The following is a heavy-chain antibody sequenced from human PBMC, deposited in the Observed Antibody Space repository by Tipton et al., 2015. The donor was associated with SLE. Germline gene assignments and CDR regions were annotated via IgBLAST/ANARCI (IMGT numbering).Heavy chain of an antibody. J-gene: IGHJ1*01. Sequence: LRLSCAASGFTFSSYEMHWVRQAPGQGLEWVSSISSSSSYIYYADSVKGRFTISRDNAKNSLYLQMNSLRAEDTAVYYCARGEGSPPLGYFQHWGQGTLVTVSS. CDR3: ARGEGSPPLGYFQH. CDR1: GFTFSSYE. CDR2: ISSSSSYI. V-gene: IGHV3-21*01. D-gene: IGHD3-16*01.